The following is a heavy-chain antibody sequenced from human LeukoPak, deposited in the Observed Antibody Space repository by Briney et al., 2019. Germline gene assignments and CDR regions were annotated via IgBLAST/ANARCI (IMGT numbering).Heavy chain of an antibody. CDR2: IYYSGST. Sequence: SEALSLTCTVSGGSISTYYWNWIRQPPGKGLEWIGYIYYSGSTNYNPSLKSRVTISVDTSKNQFSLNLTSVTAADTAVYYCARGGIRQTFDNWGQGTLVTVSS. CDR1: GGSISTYY. D-gene: IGHD3-3*02. J-gene: IGHJ4*02. V-gene: IGHV4-59*01. CDR3: ARGGIRQTFDN.